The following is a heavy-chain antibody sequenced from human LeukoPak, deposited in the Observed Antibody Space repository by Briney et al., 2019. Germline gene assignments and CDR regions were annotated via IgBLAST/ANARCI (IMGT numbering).Heavy chain of an antibody. D-gene: IGHD3-16*01. CDR3: AKGGTFDY. J-gene: IGHJ4*02. CDR1: GFTFSSYN. CDR2: ISSSSSYI. Sequence: PGGSLRLSCAASGFTFSSYNMEWVRQAPGKGLEWVSSISSSSSYIYYADSVKGRFTISRDNSKNTLYLQMNSLRAEDTAVYYCAKGGTFDYWGQGTLVTVSS. V-gene: IGHV3-21*04.